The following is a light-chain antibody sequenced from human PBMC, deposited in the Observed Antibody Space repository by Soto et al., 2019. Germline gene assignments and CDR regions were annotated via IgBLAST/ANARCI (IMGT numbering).Light chain of an antibody. J-gene: IGLJ2*01. CDR2: DVN. Sequence: QSALTQPASVSGSPGQSITISCTGTSSDVANYNSVSWYQQYPGKVPRLIIYDVNKWPSGVSHRYSGSKSGNTASLRISGLQAADEADYYCCSYAGSSSFVFGGGTNVTVL. CDR1: SSDVANYNS. CDR3: CSYAGSSSFV. V-gene: IGLV2-23*02.